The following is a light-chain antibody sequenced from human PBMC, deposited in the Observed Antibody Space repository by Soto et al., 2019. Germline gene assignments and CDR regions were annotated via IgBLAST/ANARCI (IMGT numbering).Light chain of an antibody. CDR2: EVT. CDR1: SSDLGAGFD. CDR3: SSYTSSSTLLYV. Sequence: QSVLTQPPSVSGAPGQRVAISCTGASSDLGAGFDVHWYQQLTGTLMIYEVTNRPSGVSNRFSGSKSGNTASLTISGLQAEDEADYFCSSYTSSSTLLYVFGTGTKVTVL. J-gene: IGLJ1*01. V-gene: IGLV2-14*01.